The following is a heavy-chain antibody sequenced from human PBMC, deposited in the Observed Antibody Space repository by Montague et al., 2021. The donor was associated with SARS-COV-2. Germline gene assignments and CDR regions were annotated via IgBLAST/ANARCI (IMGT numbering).Heavy chain of an antibody. V-gene: IGHV2-70*01. D-gene: IGHD1-1*01. J-gene: IGHJ6*02. CDR2: IDWDDDK. CDR3: ARINSDPLDYYYYGMDV. CDR1: GFSLSTSGMC. Sequence: PALVKLTQTLTLTCTFSGFSLSTSGMCVSWIRQPPGKALEWLALIDWDDDKYYSTSLKTRLTISKDTSKNQVVLTMTNMDPVDTATYYCARINSDPLDYYYYGMDVWGQGTTVTGSS.